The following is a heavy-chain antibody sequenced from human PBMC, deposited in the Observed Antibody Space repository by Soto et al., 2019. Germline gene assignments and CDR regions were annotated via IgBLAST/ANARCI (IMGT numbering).Heavy chain of an antibody. CDR3: ARKGYYYDSSGYYLPIFDY. J-gene: IGHJ4*02. V-gene: IGHV4-34*01. CDR2: INHSGST. CDR1: GGSFSGYY. Sequence: SETLSLTCAVYGGSFSGYYWSWIRQPPGKGLEWIGEINHSGSTNYNPSLKSRVTISVDTSKNQFSLKLSSVTAADAAVYYCARKGYYYDSSGYYLPIFDYWGQGTLVTVSS. D-gene: IGHD3-22*01.